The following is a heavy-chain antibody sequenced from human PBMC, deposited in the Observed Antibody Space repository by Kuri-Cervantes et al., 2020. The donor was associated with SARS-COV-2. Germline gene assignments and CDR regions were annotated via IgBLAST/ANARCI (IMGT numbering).Heavy chain of an antibody. D-gene: IGHD3-10*01. J-gene: IGHJ4*02. CDR1: GGSFSGYY. V-gene: IGHV4-34*01. CDR3: ARVGDYYGSGSVDY. CDR2: INHSGCT. Sequence: SETLSLTCAVYGGSFSGYYWSWIRQPPGKGLEWIGEINHSGCTNYNPSLKSRVTISVDTSKNQFSLKLSSVTAADTAVYYCARVGDYYGSGSVDYWGQGTLGT.